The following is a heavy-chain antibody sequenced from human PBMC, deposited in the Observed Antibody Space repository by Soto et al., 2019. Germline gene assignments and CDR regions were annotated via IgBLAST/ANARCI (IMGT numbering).Heavy chain of an antibody. CDR2: IKQDGSEK. D-gene: IGHD3-10*01. V-gene: IGHV3-7*01. J-gene: IGHJ6*03. CDR3: ARGHYYALGTYFPVNYMDV. CDR1: GFPFSHYW. Sequence: EVQLVESGGGLVQPGGSLRLSCSASGFPFSHYWMTWVRQAPGKGLEWVANIKQDGSEKYYVDSMKGRFTISRDNAKNSLCLQLNSLRAEDTAVYYCARGHYYALGTYFPVNYMDVWGKGTTVTVSS.